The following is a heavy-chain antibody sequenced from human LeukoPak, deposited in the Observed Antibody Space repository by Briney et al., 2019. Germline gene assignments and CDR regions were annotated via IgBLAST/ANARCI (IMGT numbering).Heavy chain of an antibody. CDR2: ISSSSSTM. CDR1: GFTFSSYW. D-gene: IGHD2/OR15-2a*01. V-gene: IGHV3-48*02. J-gene: IGHJ4*02. CDR3: ARSGNRFDQ. Sequence: GGSLRLSCAASGFTFSSYWMTWVRQAPGKGLKWISYISSSSSTMYYADSVKGRFTISRDNDKNLLYLQMNSLRDEDTAVYFCARSGNRFDQWGQGTLVTVSS.